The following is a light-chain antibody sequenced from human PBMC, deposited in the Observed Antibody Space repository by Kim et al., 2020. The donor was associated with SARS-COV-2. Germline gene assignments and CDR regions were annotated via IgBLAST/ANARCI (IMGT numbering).Light chain of an antibody. CDR1: QSISSY. CDR3: QQSYSTPT. CDR2: AAS. J-gene: IGKJ4*01. V-gene: IGKV1-39*01. Sequence: SASERDRVTITCGASQSISSYLNWYQQKPGKAPKHLIYAASSLQSGVPSRFSGSGSGTDFTLTISSLQPEDFATYYCQQSYSTPTFGGGTKVDIK.